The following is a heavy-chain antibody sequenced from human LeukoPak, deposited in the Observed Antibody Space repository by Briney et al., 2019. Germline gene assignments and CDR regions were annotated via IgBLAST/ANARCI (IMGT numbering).Heavy chain of an antibody. J-gene: IGHJ2*01. Sequence: PGGSLRLSCAASGFTFSSNAMSWVRQAPGKGLEWVSAISGSGGSTYYADSVKGRFTISRDNSKNTLYLQMNSLRAEDTAVYYCAKGDDSSSSFDLWGRGTLVTVSS. CDR1: GFTFSSNA. CDR2: ISGSGGST. D-gene: IGHD3-22*01. CDR3: AKGDDSSSSFDL. V-gene: IGHV3-23*01.